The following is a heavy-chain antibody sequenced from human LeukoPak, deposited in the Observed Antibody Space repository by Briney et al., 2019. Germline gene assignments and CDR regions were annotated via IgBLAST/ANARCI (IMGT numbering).Heavy chain of an antibody. V-gene: IGHV3-48*03. D-gene: IGHD3-10*01. Sequence: HPGGSLRLSCAASGFTFSSYEMNWVRQAPGKGLEWVSYISSSGSTIYYADSVKGRFTISRDNAKNSLYLQMNSLRAEDTAVYYCASQLWFGEFYYFDYWGQGTLVTVSS. CDR2: ISSSGSTI. J-gene: IGHJ4*02. CDR3: ASQLWFGEFYYFDY. CDR1: GFTFSSYE.